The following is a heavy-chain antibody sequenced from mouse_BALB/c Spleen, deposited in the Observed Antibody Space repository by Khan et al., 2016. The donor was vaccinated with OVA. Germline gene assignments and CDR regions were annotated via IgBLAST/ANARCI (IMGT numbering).Heavy chain of an antibody. D-gene: IGHD2-10*02. J-gene: IGHJ3*01. CDR3: ARGGYGTSFAY. V-gene: IGHV1-61*01. CDR2: IDPSDSET. Sequence: VQLQQSGAELVRPGASVKLSCKASGYTFTSFWMNWVTERPGQGLEWIGMIDPSDSETHYNQMFKDKATLTVDKSSSTAYMQLSGLTSEDSAVDYCARGGYGTSFAYWGQGTLVTVSA. CDR1: GYTFTSFW.